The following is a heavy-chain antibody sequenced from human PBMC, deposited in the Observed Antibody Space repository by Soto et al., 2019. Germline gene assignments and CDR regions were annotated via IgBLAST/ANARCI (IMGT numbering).Heavy chain of an antibody. V-gene: IGHV4-31*03. J-gene: IGHJ4*02. CDR2: IYYSGST. CDR3: ARDLSGAGDFDY. CDR1: GGSISSGGYY. D-gene: IGHD3-9*01. Sequence: SETLSLTCTVSGGSISSGGYYWSWIRQHPGKGLEWIGYIYYSGSTYYNPSLKSRVTISVDTSKNQFSLKLSSVTAADTAVYYCARDLSGAGDFDYWGQGTLVTVSS.